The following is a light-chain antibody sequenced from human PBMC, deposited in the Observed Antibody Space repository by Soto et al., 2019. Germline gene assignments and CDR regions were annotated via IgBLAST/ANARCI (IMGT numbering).Light chain of an antibody. V-gene: IGLV2-14*01. J-gene: IGLJ1*01. CDR1: SSDLGGYNF. Sequence: QSVLTQPASVSGSPGQSITISCTGSSSDLGGYNFVSWYQHHPGKAPKLMIYEVSNRPSGVSNRFSGSKSGNTASLTISGLQAEDEADYYCSSYTTSTTWVFGTGTKLTVL. CDR3: SSYTTSTTWV. CDR2: EVS.